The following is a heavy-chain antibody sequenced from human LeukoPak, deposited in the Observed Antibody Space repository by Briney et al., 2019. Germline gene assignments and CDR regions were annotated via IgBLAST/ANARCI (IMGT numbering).Heavy chain of an antibody. CDR3: ARRDYDSSGPNNWFDP. Sequence: AETLSLTCTVSGGSISSYYWSWIRQPPGKGLEWIGYIYYSGSTNYNPSLKSRVTISVDTSKNQFSLKLSSVTAADTAVYYCARRDYDSSGPNNWFDPWGQGTLVTVSS. CDR1: GGSISSYY. V-gene: IGHV4-59*08. J-gene: IGHJ5*02. D-gene: IGHD3-22*01. CDR2: IYYSGST.